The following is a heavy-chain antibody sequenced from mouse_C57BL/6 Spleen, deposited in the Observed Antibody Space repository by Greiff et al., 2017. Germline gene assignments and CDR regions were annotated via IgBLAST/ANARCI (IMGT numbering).Heavy chain of an antibody. Sequence: QVQLQQSGAELVMPGASVTLSCKASGYTFTDYEMHWVKQTPVHGLEWIGAIDPETGGTAYNQKFKGKAILTADKSSSTAYMELRSLTSEDSAVYYCTSTVVAKDYFDYWGQGTTLTVSS. D-gene: IGHD1-1*01. CDR2: IDPETGGT. CDR1: GYTFTDYE. V-gene: IGHV1-15*01. CDR3: TSTVVAKDYFDY. J-gene: IGHJ2*01.